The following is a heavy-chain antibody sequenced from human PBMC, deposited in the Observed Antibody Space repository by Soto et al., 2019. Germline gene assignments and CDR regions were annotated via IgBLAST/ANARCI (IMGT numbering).Heavy chain of an antibody. J-gene: IGHJ5*02. CDR1: GGSISSYY. V-gene: IGHV4-59*01. D-gene: IGHD3-9*01. CDR3: ARERYDILTGYSNWFDP. CDR2: IYYSGGT. Sequence: QVQLQESGPGLVKPSETLSLTCTVSGGSISSYYWSWIRQPPGKGLEWIGYIYYSGGTNYNPSLKSRVTISVDTSKNQFSLKLSSVTAADTAVYYCARERYDILTGYSNWFDPWGQGTLVTVSS.